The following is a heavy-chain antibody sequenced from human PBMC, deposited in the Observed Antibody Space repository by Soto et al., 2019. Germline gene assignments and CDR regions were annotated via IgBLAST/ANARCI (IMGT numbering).Heavy chain of an antibody. CDR1: GGSISSHY. V-gene: IGHV4-59*08. CDR3: ARPRGIAPAVWYFEL. D-gene: IGHD6-13*01. J-gene: IGHJ2*01. Sequence: QVQLQESGPGLVKPSETLSLTCTVSGGSISSHYWSWIRQPPGRGLEWIGFIYYSGITDSNPSLKSRVTISLDTSKNQLSLRRSSVTAADTAVYYCARPRGIAPAVWYFELWGRGTLVTVSS. CDR2: IYYSGIT.